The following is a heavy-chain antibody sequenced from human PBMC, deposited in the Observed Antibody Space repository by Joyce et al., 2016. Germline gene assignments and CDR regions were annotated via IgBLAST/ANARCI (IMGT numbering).Heavy chain of an antibody. D-gene: IGHD3-16*01. J-gene: IGHJ6*02. CDR1: GSTFSTSR. CDR3: ARGGISYYYAMDV. V-gene: IGHV3-21*01. CDR2: ISATSYYI. Sequence: QLVESGGGVVKPGGSLRLSCEASGSTFSTSRMSWFRQGPGKGLEWVAAISATSYYIFHAETVRGRFTVSRDNAKKTLYLQMNSLRAEDSAVFYCARGGISYYYAMDVWGQGTTVTVSS.